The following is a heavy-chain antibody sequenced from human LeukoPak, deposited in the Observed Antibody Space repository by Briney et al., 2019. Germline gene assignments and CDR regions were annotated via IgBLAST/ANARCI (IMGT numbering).Heavy chain of an antibody. D-gene: IGHD6-13*01. CDR2: INSNSGGP. J-gene: IGHJ4*02. V-gene: IGHV1-2*02. Sequence: GASVKVSCKTSGYTFTDYYMHWVRQAPGQGLEWMGWINSNSGGPKYAQKFQGRVTMTRDTSISTAYMELSRLRSDDTAVYYCARGGRKGAAAAPFGYWGQGTLVTVSS. CDR1: GYTFTDYY. CDR3: ARGGRKGAAAAPFGY.